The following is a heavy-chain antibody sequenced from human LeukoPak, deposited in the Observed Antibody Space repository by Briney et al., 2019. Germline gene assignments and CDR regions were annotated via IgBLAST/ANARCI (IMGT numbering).Heavy chain of an antibody. D-gene: IGHD3-9*01. CDR1: GYTFTSYG. Sequence: GASVKVSCRASGYTFTSYGIRWVRQAPGQGLEWMGWISAYNGNTNYAQKLQGRVTMTTDTSTSTAYMELRSLRSDDTAVYYCARDALRYFDWLPHNWFDPWGQGTLVTVSS. J-gene: IGHJ5*02. CDR2: ISAYNGNT. CDR3: ARDALRYFDWLPHNWFDP. V-gene: IGHV1-18*01.